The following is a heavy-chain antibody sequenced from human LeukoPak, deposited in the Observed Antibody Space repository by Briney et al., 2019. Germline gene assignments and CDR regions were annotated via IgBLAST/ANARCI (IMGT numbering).Heavy chain of an antibody. J-gene: IGHJ4*02. CDR3: ARDFDY. V-gene: IGHV3-30-3*01. CDR1: GFTFSSYA. Sequence: GGSLRLSCAASGFTFSSYAMHWVRQAPGKGLEWVAVISYDGSNKYYADSVKGRFTISRDNSKNTLYLQMNSLRAEDTAVYYCARDFDYWGQGTLVTVSS. CDR2: ISYDGSNK.